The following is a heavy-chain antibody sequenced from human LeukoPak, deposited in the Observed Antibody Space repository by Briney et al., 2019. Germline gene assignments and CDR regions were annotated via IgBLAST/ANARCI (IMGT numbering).Heavy chain of an antibody. V-gene: IGHV3-33*01. CDR3: AREKSPPVRRPLSMRMDFDI. D-gene: IGHD3-16*01. Sequence: GGALRDSRVASGFTLRSYGMHGVRPAPGRGRAGVAVIWYYGSNKHYVDSVRGRFTIPRDNSKNTLYLQMNSLRAEDTAVYYCAREKSPPVRRPLSMRMDFDIWRRGTMVSVPS. J-gene: IGHJ3*02. CDR1: GFTLRSYG. CDR2: IWYYGSNK.